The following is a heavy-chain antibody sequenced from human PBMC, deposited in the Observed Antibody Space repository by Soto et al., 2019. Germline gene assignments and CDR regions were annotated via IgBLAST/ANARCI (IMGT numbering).Heavy chain of an antibody. CDR1: GFTFSSYS. J-gene: IGHJ6*02. CDR3: LGGWPPPRPDYYYYGMDV. V-gene: IGHV3-48*02. D-gene: IGHD6-19*01. CDR2: ISSSSSTI. Sequence: GGSLRLSCAASGFTFSSYSMNWVRQAPGKGLEWVSYISSSSSTIYYADSVKGRFTISRDNAKNSLYLQMNSLRDEDTAVYYCLGGWPPPRPDYYYYGMDVWGQGTTVTVSS.